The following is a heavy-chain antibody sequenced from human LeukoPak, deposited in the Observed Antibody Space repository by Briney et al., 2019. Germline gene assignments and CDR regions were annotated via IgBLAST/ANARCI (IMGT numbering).Heavy chain of an antibody. CDR2: ISAYNGNT. CDR3: ASLHCSSTSCHEEKLDY. J-gene: IGHJ4*02. CDR1: GYTFTSYG. Sequence: GASVKVSCKASGYTFTSYGISWVRQAPGQGLEWMGWISAYNGNTSYAQKLQGRVTMTTDTSTSTAYMELSSLRSEDTAVYYCASLHCSSTSCHEEKLDYWGQGTLVTVSS. V-gene: IGHV1-18*01. D-gene: IGHD2-2*01.